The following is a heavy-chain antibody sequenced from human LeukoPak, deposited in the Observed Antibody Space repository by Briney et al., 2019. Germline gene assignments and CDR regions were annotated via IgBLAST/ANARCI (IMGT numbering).Heavy chain of an antibody. CDR2: INAGNGNT. J-gene: IGHJ4*02. D-gene: IGHD3-3*01. V-gene: IGHV1-3*01. CDR1: GYTFTNYA. Sequence: ASVKVSCKASGYTFTNYAMQWVRQAPGQRLEWMGWINAGNGNTRYSQRFQGGVTITRDTSASTVYMEVTSLRSEDTAVYYCARGIWSRTVSSYYLDYWGQGTLVTVSS. CDR3: ARGIWSRTVSSYYLDY.